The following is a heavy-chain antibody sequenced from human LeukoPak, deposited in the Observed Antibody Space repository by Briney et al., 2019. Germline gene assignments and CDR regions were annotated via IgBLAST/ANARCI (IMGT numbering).Heavy chain of an antibody. CDR3: ARGGPKSPDYYDSSGYSDY. J-gene: IGHJ4*02. V-gene: IGHV4-34*01. Sequence: SETLSLTCAVYGGSFSGYYWSWIRQPPGKGLEWIGEINHSGSTNYNPSLKSRVTISVDTSKNQFSLKLSSVTAADTAVYYCARGGPKSPDYYDSSGYSDYWGQGTLVTVSS. D-gene: IGHD3-22*01. CDR2: INHSGST. CDR1: GGSFSGYY.